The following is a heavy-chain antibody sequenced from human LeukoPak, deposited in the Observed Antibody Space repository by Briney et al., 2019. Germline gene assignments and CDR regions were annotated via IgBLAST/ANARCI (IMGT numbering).Heavy chain of an antibody. V-gene: IGHV4-59*12. J-gene: IGHJ4*02. CDR3: ARGSSSYYFDY. CDR2: IYYSGTT. CDR1: GGSIRNFY. D-gene: IGHD6-6*01. Sequence: PSETLSLICTVSGGSIRNFYWSWIRQPPGKGLEWIGYIYYSGTTKYNPSLKSRVTISVDRSKNQFSLKLSSVTAADTAVYYCARGSSSYYFDYWGQGTLVTVSS.